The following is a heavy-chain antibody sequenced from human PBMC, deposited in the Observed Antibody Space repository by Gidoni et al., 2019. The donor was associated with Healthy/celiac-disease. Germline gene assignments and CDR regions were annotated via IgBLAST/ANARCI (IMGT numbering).Heavy chain of an antibody. CDR1: GFPFSRYA. CDR2: ISGSGGST. V-gene: IGHV3-23*01. Sequence: EVQLLESGGGLVQPGGSLRLSCAASGFPFSRYAMSLVRQAPGKGLEWVSAISGSGGSTYYADSVKGRFTISRDNSKNTLYLQMNSLRAEDTAVYYCAKDRGYYDSSGYYYEGGPPGYWGQGTLVTVSS. D-gene: IGHD3-22*01. CDR3: AKDRGYYDSSGYYYEGGPPGY. J-gene: IGHJ4*02.